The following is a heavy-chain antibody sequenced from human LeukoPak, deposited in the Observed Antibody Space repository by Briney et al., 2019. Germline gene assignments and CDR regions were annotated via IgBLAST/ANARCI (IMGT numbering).Heavy chain of an antibody. V-gene: IGHV4-61*02. J-gene: IGHJ4*02. D-gene: IGHD2-2*01. CDR2: IYSSGST. CDR3: ASTICISTSCYPGVVDY. Sequence: SETLSLTCSVSGGLISSGSYYWSWIRQPAGKGLEWIGRIYSSGSTNYNPALRSRLTISVDTSKNQFSLKLSSVTAADTAVYYCASTICISTSCYPGVVDYWGQGTLVTVSS. CDR1: GGLISSGSYY.